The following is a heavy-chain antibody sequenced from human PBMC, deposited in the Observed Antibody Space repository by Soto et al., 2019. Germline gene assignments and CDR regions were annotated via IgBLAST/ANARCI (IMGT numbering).Heavy chain of an antibody. D-gene: IGHD3-22*01. J-gene: IGHJ3*02. CDR2: ISYDGSNK. CDR3: AKDSGLDTMIVVVTPGAFDI. Sequence: PGGSLRLSCAASGFTFSSYGMHWVRQAPGKGLEWVAVISYDGSNKYYADSVKGRFTISRDNSKNTLYLQMNSLRAEDTAVYYCAKDSGLDTMIVVVTPGAFDIWGQGTMVTVSS. CDR1: GFTFSSYG. V-gene: IGHV3-30*18.